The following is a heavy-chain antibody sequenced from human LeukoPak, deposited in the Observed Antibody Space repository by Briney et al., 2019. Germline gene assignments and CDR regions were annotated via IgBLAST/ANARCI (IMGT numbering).Heavy chain of an antibody. CDR3: ARDSGIVVDLGSEYYFDY. CDR1: GYTFTSYG. Sequence: ASVKVSCKASGYTFTSYGSSWVRQAPGQGLEWMGWISAYNGNTNYAQKLQGRVTITADESTSTAYMELSSLRSEDTAVYYCARDSGIVVDLGSEYYFDYWGQGTLVTVSS. V-gene: IGHV1-18*01. J-gene: IGHJ4*02. CDR2: ISAYNGNT. D-gene: IGHD3-22*01.